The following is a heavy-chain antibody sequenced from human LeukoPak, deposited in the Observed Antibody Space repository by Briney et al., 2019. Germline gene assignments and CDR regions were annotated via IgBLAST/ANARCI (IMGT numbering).Heavy chain of an antibody. CDR1: GYTFTSYD. CDR2: MNPNSGNT. CDR3: ARGRIPDAAILY. D-gene: IGHD2-2*01. J-gene: IGHJ4*02. Sequence: ASVKVSCEASGYTFTSYDINWVRQATGQGREWMGWMNPNSGNTGYAQKFQGRVTMTRNTSISTAYMELSSLRSEDTAVYYCARGRIPDAAILYWGQGTLVTVSS. V-gene: IGHV1-8*01.